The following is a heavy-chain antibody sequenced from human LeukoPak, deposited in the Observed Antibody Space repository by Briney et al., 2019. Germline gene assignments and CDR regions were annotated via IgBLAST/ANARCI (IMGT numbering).Heavy chain of an antibody. CDR2: IYTSGST. CDR1: GGSISSYY. Sequence: SETLSLTCTVSGGSISSYYWSWIRQPPGKGLEWIGYIYTSGSTNYNPSLMSRVTISVDTSKNQFSLKLSSVTAADTAVYYCARQQLGYKDYYYYMDVWGKGTTVTVSS. V-gene: IGHV4-4*09. CDR3: ARQQLGYKDYYYYMDV. D-gene: IGHD2-15*01. J-gene: IGHJ6*03.